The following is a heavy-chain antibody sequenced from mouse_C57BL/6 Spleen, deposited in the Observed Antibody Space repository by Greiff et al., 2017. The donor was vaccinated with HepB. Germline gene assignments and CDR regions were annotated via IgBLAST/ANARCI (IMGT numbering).Heavy chain of an antibody. CDR2: INPGSGGT. CDR1: GYAFTNYL. Sequence: QVQLQQSGAELVRPGPSVKVSCKASGYAFTNYLIEWVKQRPGQGLEWIGVINPGSGGTNYNEKFKGKATMTADKSSSTAYMQLSSLTSEDSAVYFCARERITTVVDTHYYAMDYWGQGTSVTVSS. V-gene: IGHV1-54*01. J-gene: IGHJ4*01. D-gene: IGHD1-1*01. CDR3: ARERITTVVDTHYYAMDY.